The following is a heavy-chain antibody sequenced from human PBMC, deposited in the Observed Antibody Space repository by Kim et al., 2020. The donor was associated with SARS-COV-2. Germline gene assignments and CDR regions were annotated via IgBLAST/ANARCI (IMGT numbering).Heavy chain of an antibody. CDR3: AREGPGGPSGSYLYLDY. V-gene: IGHV3-7*03. Sequence: GGSLRLSCAASGFTFSSYWMSWVRQAPGKGLEWVANIKQDGSEKYYVDSVKGRFTISRDNAKNSLYLQMNSLRAEDTAVYYCAREGPGGPSGSYLYLDYWGQGTLVTVSS. CDR2: IKQDGSEK. J-gene: IGHJ4*02. CDR1: GFTFSSYW. D-gene: IGHD1-26*01.